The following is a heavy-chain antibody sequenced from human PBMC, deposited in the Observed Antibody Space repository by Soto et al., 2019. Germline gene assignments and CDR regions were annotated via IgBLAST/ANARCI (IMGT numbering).Heavy chain of an antibody. CDR1: GFTFDDYA. J-gene: IGHJ4*02. CDR3: ARRQPLVQLGYYFDS. V-gene: IGHV3-9*01. Sequence: EVQLVESGGGLVQPGRSLRLSCAASGFTFDDYAIHWVRQAPGKGLEWVSGITWNSANIDYADSVKGRFTISRDNAKNSLYLQMSSLRPEDTAIYFCARRQPLVQLGYYFDSWGQGTLVTVSS. CDR2: ITWNSANI. D-gene: IGHD6-13*01.